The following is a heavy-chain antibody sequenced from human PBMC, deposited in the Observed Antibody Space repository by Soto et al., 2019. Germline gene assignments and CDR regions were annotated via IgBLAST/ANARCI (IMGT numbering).Heavy chain of an antibody. CDR2: IIPILGIT. D-gene: IGHD3-10*01. V-gene: IGHV1-69*04. Sequence: GASVKVSCKASGGTFSTYSFTWVRQAPGQGLEWMGRIIPILGITNYAQKFQARVTITADKSTNTAYMELSSLRSEDTAVYYCARDAAFGHLRTGYNCFDPWGQGTLVTVSS. CDR3: ARDAAFGHLRTGYNCFDP. CDR1: GGTFSTYS. J-gene: IGHJ5*02.